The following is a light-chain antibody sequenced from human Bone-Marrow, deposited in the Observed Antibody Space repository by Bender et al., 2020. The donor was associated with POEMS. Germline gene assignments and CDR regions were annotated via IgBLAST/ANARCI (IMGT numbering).Light chain of an antibody. CDR3: SSYAGSIL. CDR1: IVDFGGYTY. J-gene: IGLJ2*01. CDR2: EVK. Sequence: SALTQPPSASGSPGQSFTISCTGTIVDFGGYTYVSWYQQHPGKAPKLMIYEVKTRPAGVPDRCPGAKHGDTASLTGSGRQAEDEAEYYCSSYAGSILFGRGTKLTGL. V-gene: IGLV2-8*01.